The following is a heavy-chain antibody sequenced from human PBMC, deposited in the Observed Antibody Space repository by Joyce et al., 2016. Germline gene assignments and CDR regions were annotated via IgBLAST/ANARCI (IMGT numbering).Heavy chain of an antibody. Sequence: EVQLVESGGGLVQPGGSLRLSCAASGFTFSSYWMYWVRKAPGKGRVWVSRINRDGSNTTYADSVKGRFTISRDNAKNTLYLQMNSLRAEDTAVYYCARLRRWSGPSDCWGQGTLVTVSS. CDR2: INRDGSNT. J-gene: IGHJ4*02. D-gene: IGHD4-23*01. CDR3: ARLRRWSGPSDC. V-gene: IGHV3-74*03. CDR1: GFTFSSYW.